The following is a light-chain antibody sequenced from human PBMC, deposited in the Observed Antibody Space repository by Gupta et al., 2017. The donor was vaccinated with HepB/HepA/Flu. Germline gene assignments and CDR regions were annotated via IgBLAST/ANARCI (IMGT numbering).Light chain of an antibody. CDR3: LQRSNWPRT. V-gene: IGKV3-11*01. CDR2: DAS. Sequence: EIVLTQSQATLSLSPGERATLSCRASQSVSSYLVWYQQRPGQAPRLLIYDASNRATGIPARFSGSGSGTDFTLTISSLEPEDFAVYYCLQRSNWPRTFGQGTKVEIK. CDR1: QSVSSY. J-gene: IGKJ1*01.